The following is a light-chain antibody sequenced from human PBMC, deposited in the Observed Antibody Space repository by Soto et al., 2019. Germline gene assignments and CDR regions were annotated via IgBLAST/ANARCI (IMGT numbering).Light chain of an antibody. CDR2: AAS. J-gene: IGKJ1*01. CDR3: QQSYSTPWT. V-gene: IGKV1-39*01. CDR1: QSISSY. Sequence: DIQMTQSPSSLSASVGDRVTITCRASQSISSYLNWYQQKPGKAPKLLIYAASSLQSGVPSRFSGSGSGTDFTLTISSLQPEDFATYYCQQSYSTPWTFCQGTKADIK.